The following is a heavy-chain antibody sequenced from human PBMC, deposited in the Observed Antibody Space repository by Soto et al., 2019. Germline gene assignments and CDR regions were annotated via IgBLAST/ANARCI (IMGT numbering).Heavy chain of an antibody. V-gene: IGHV3-21*01. CDR2: ISGSSSSI. D-gene: IGHD2-21*02. Sequence: EVQLVESGGGLVKPGGSLRLSCAASGFTFSTYSMNWVRQAPGKGLEWVSTISGSSSSIYQAHSVKGRLTISRDNAKNSLYLQMNSLRAEDTAVYYCARGQVTSDFWGQGTLVTVSS. J-gene: IGHJ4*02. CDR1: GFTFSTYS. CDR3: ARGQVTSDF.